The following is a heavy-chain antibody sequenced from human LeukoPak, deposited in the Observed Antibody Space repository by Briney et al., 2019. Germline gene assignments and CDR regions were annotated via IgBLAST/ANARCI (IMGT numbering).Heavy chain of an antibody. CDR2: INPNTGGT. CDR3: AREGDFNGSGRGDS. D-gene: IGHD3-10*01. Sequence: ASVRVSCKTSGYTFTGFYIHWVRQAPGQGLEWMGWINPNTGGTNSVQKLQGRVTMTTDTSISTAYMDLRRLTSDDTAVYFCAREGDFNGSGRGDSWGQGTLVSVSS. CDR1: GYTFTGFY. J-gene: IGHJ4*02. V-gene: IGHV1-2*02.